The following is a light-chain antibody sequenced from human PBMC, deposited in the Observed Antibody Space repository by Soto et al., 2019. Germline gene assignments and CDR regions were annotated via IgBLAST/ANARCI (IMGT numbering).Light chain of an antibody. J-gene: IGLJ1*01. Sequence: QSVLTRPPYGSGLPGRSLSIFCTGTSSDVGGYNYVSWYQQHPGKAPKLMIYEVSKRPSGVPDRFSGSKPGNAASLTVSGLQAEDEADYYCSSYAGSNNYVFGTGTKVTVL. CDR3: SSYAGSNNYV. CDR2: EVS. CDR1: SSDVGGYNY. V-gene: IGLV2-8*01.